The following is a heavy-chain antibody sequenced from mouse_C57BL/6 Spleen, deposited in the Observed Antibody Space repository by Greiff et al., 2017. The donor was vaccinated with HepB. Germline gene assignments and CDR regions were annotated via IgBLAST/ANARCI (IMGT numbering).Heavy chain of an antibody. CDR1: GYTFTDYN. CDR3: ARSFTVVGGYFDY. J-gene: IGHJ2*01. Sequence: VQLQQSGPELVKPGASVKIPCKASGYTFTDYNMDWVKQSHGKSLEWIGDINPNNGGTIYNQKFKGKATLTVDKSSSTAYMELRSLTSEDTSVYYCARSFTVVGGYFDYWGQGTTLTVSS. V-gene: IGHV1-18*01. D-gene: IGHD1-1*01. CDR2: INPNNGGT.